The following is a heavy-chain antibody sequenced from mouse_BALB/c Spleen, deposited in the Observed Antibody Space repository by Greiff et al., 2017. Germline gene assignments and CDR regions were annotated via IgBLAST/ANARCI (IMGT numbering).Heavy chain of an antibody. CDR1: GFTFSSFG. D-gene: IGHD1-1*01. CDR3: ARHDYGSSYAMDY. V-gene: IGHV5-17*02. J-gene: IGHJ4*01. Sequence: EVQGVESGGGLVQPGGSRKLSCAASGFTFSSFGMHWVRQAPEKGLEWVAYISSGSSSIYYEDTVKGRFTISRDNPKNTLFLHMTSLRSEDTAMYYCARHDYGSSYAMDYWGQGTSVTVSS. CDR2: ISSGSSSI.